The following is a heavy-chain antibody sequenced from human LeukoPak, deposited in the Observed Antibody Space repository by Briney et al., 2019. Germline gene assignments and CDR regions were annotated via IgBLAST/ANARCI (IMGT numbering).Heavy chain of an antibody. Sequence: GGSLRLSCAASGFTFSSYGMHWVRQAPGKGLEWVAVISYDGSNKYYADFVKGRFTISRDNSKNTLYLQMNSLRAEDTAVYYCAKDFLTDIVVVVAATSYGMDVWGKGTTVTVSS. J-gene: IGHJ6*04. CDR2: ISYDGSNK. CDR3: AKDFLTDIVVVVAATSYGMDV. CDR1: GFTFSSYG. V-gene: IGHV3-30*18. D-gene: IGHD2-15*01.